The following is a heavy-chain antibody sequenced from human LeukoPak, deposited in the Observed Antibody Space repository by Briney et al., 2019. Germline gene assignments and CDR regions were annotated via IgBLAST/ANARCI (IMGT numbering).Heavy chain of an antibody. J-gene: IGHJ5*02. CDR3: ARDGRIAAHQNWFDP. V-gene: IGHV1-8*01. D-gene: IGHD6-6*01. Sequence: ASVKVSCKASGYTFTSYDINWVRQATGQGLEWMGWMNPNSGNTGYAQEFQGRVTMTRNTSISTAYMELSSLRSEDTAMYYCARDGRIAAHQNWFDPWGQGTLVTVSS. CDR2: MNPNSGNT. CDR1: GYTFTSYD.